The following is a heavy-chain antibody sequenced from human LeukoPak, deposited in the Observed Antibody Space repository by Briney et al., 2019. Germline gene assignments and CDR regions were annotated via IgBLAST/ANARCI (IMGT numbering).Heavy chain of an antibody. CDR2: IYSGGST. Sequence: GGSLRLSCAASGFTVSSNYMSWVRQAPGKGLEWVSVIYSGGSTYYADSVKGRFTISRDNSKNTVDLQMNSLRAEDTAVYYCARGHDYDSSVAYWGQGILVTVSS. V-gene: IGHV3-66*01. CDR1: GFTVSSNY. CDR3: ARGHDYDSSVAY. J-gene: IGHJ4*02. D-gene: IGHD3-22*01.